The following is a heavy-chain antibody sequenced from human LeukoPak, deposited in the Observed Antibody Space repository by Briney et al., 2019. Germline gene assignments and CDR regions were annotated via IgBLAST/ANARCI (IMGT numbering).Heavy chain of an antibody. Sequence: GGSLRLSCAASGFAFNTYSMNWVRRAPGKGVEWVSYIRSDSSIIYYADSVKGRFTMSRDNGKNSLYLQMNSLRVEDTAVYFCARVQAGKWDFDYWGQGTLVTVSS. V-gene: IGHV3-48*01. CDR3: ARVQAGKWDFDY. CDR2: IRSDSSII. D-gene: IGHD2-8*01. J-gene: IGHJ4*02. CDR1: GFAFNTYS.